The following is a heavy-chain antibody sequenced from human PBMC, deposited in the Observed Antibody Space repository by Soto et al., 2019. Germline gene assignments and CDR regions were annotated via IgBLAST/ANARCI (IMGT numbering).Heavy chain of an antibody. D-gene: IGHD2-21*01. CDR2: ISAYNGNT. Sequence: QVQLVQSGGEVKEPGASVKVSCKASGYTFSSYVISWVRQAPGQVLEWMGWISAYNGNTKYAQNLQGRVTLTTDTYTNTADMELRSLRPDDTAMYFCARDKNFQLLSTYNWCDPWGQGTLVSVSS. CDR1: GYTFSSYV. J-gene: IGHJ5*02. CDR3: ARDKNFQLLSTYNWCDP. V-gene: IGHV1-18*01.